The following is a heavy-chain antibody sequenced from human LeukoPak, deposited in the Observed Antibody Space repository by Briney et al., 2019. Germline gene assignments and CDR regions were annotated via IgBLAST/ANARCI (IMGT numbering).Heavy chain of an antibody. CDR2: IYYSGST. Sequence: SETLSLTCTVSGGSISSYYWGWIRQPPGKGLEWIGYIYYSGSTNYNPSLKSRVTISVETSKNEFSLKLRSVTAADTAVYYCARVTGYRIEDYFDYWGQGTLVTVSS. CDR1: GGSISSYY. V-gene: IGHV4-59*01. D-gene: IGHD6-13*01. J-gene: IGHJ4*02. CDR3: ARVTGYRIEDYFDY.